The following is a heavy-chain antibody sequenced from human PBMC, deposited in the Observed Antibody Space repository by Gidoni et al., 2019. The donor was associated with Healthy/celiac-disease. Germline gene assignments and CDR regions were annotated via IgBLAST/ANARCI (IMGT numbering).Heavy chain of an antibody. CDR2: INHSGST. CDR3: ASLGPYYYGSGTFDY. V-gene: IGHV4-34*01. D-gene: IGHD3-10*01. J-gene: IGHJ4*02. Sequence: QVQLQQWGAGLLKPSEPLSLTCAVYGGSFSGYYWSWIRQPPGKGLEWIGEINHSGSTNYNPSLKSRVTISVDTSKNQFSLKLSSVTAADTAVYYCASLGPYYYGSGTFDYWGQGTLVTVSS. CDR1: GGSFSGYY.